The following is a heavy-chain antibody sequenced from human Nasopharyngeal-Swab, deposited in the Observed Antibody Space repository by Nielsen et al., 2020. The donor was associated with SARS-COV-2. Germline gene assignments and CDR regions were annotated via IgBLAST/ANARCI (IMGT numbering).Heavy chain of an antibody. CDR2: IKHSGST. CDR3: ARGAPNYDLWSGYYYYYGMDV. J-gene: IGHJ6*02. Sequence: RQAPGKGLEWIGEIKHSGSTNYNPSLKSRVTISVDTSKNQFSLKLSSVTAADTAVYYCARGAPNYDLWSGYYYYYGMDVWGQGTTVTVSS. D-gene: IGHD3-3*01. V-gene: IGHV4-34*01.